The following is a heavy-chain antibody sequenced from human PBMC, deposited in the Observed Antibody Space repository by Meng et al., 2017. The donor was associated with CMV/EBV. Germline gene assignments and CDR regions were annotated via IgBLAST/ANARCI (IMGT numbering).Heavy chain of an antibody. CDR1: GFTFSSYS. D-gene: IGHD3-10*01. J-gene: IGHJ4*02. V-gene: IGHV3-21*01. CDR3: ASESGGGD. Sequence: GESLKISCAASGFTFSSYSMNWVRQAPGKGLEWVSSISSSSYIYYADSVKGRFTISRDNAKNSLYLQMNSLRAEDTAVYYCASESGGGDWGQGTLVTVSS. CDR2: ISSSSYI.